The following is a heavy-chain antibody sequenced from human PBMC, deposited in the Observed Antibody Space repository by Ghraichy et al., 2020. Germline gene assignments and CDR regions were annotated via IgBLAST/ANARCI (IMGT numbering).Heavy chain of an antibody. CDR3: ARAGERYCGCDCYPGY. J-gene: IGHJ4*02. CDR2: INPSGGST. V-gene: IGHV1-46*01. CDR1: GYTLTSYY. D-gene: IGHD2-21*02. Sequence: ALVKVSCKASGYTLTSYYLHWVRQAPGQGLEWMGLINPSGGSTSYTQKFQGRVTMTRDTSTSTVYMELSSLKSEDTAVYYCARAGERYCGCDCYPGYWGQGTLVTVSS.